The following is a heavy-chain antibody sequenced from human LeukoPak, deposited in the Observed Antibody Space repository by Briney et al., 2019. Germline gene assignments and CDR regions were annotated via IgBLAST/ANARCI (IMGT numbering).Heavy chain of an antibody. Sequence: SVKVSCKASGGTFSSYAISWVRQAPGQGLEWMGGIIPIFGTANYAQKFQGRVTITADESTSTAYMELSSLRSEDTAVYYCAGVYSSGWYPDYYYYYGMDVWGQGTTVTVSS. CDR1: GGTFSSYA. V-gene: IGHV1-69*01. D-gene: IGHD6-19*01. CDR2: IIPIFGTA. CDR3: AGVYSSGWYPDYYYYYGMDV. J-gene: IGHJ6*02.